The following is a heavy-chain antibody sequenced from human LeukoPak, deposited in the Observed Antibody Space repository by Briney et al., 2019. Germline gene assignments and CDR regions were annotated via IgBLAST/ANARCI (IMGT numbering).Heavy chain of an antibody. CDR1: GGTFSSYA. Sequence: ASVKVSCKASGGTFSSYAISWVRQAPGQGLEWMGRIIPILGIANYAQKFQGRVTITADKSTSTAYMELSSLRSEDTAVYYCARGEWYCSSTSCSNWFDPWGQGTLVTVSS. J-gene: IGHJ5*02. V-gene: IGHV1-69*04. D-gene: IGHD2-2*01. CDR2: IIPILGIA. CDR3: ARGEWYCSSTSCSNWFDP.